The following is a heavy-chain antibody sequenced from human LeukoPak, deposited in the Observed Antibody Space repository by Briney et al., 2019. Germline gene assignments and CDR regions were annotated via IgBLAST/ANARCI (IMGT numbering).Heavy chain of an antibody. J-gene: IGHJ4*02. D-gene: IGHD4/OR15-4a*01. CDR2: INHSGST. CDR3: ARGLSARDLDY. Sequence: SETLSLTCAVYGGSFSGYYWSWIRQPPGKGLAWIGEINHSGSTNYNPSLKSRVTISVDTSKNQFSLKLSSVTAADTAVYYCARGLSARDLDYWGQGTLVTVSS. V-gene: IGHV4-34*01. CDR1: GGSFSGYY.